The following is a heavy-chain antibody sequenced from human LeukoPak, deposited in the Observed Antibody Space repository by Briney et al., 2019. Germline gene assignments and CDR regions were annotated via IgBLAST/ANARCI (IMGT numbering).Heavy chain of an antibody. J-gene: IGHJ3*02. CDR2: ISYDGNNK. D-gene: IGHD6-19*01. CDR3: AKALTSGWYLDAFNI. V-gene: IGHV3-30*18. CDR1: GFTFSSCG. Sequence: GGSLRLSCAASGFTFSSCGMHWVRQAPGKGLERVAVISYDGNNKYYADSVKGRFTISRDNSKNTLFLEMNSLRAEDTAVYYCAKALTSGWYLDAFNIWGQGTMVTVSS.